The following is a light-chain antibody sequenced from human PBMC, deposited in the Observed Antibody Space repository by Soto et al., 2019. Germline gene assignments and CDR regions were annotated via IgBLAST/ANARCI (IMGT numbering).Light chain of an antibody. Sequence: EIVMTQSPGTLSVSLGERVTLSCRASQSVSRNLAWYQQRPGQVPRLLFYAASTRATDVPGTFSGSGSGTEFSLTISSLQSEDFAVYYCQQFEKWPFTLGQGTKLVI. CDR3: QQFEKWPFT. CDR2: AAS. CDR1: QSVSRN. V-gene: IGKV3-15*01. J-gene: IGKJ2*01.